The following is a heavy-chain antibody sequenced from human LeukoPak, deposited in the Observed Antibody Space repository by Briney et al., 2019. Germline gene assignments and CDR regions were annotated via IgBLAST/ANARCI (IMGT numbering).Heavy chain of an antibody. CDR2: IYTSGST. J-gene: IGHJ3*01. CDR3: AGGGWSFDAFDF. Sequence: SETLSLTCTVSGGAISSGNYYWSWIRQPAGKGLEWIGRIYTSGSTNYNPSLKSRITISVDTSKNQFSLKLSSVTAADTAVYFCAGGGWSFDAFDFWGQGTMVTVSS. D-gene: IGHD6-19*01. CDR1: GGAISSGNYY. V-gene: IGHV4-61*02.